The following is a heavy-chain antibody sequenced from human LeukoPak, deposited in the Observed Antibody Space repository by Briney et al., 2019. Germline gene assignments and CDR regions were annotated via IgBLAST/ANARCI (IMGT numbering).Heavy chain of an antibody. V-gene: IGHV3-23*01. CDR3: ASRGDTAMVTDY. Sequence: PGGSLRLSCAASGFTFSSYAMSWVRQAPGKGLEWVSAISGSGGSTYYADSVKGRFTISRDNSKSTLYLQMNSLRAEDTAVYYCASRGDTAMVTDYWGQGTLVTVSS. D-gene: IGHD5-18*01. CDR2: ISGSGGST. CDR1: GFTFSSYA. J-gene: IGHJ4*02.